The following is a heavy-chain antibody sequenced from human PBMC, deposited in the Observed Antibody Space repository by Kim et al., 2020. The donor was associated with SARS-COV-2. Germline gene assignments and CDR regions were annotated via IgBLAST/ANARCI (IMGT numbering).Heavy chain of an antibody. CDR3: ARGNDHEWLSLSGYYNGMDV. J-gene: IGHJ6*02. CDR2: ISYDGRNK. Sequence: GGSLRLSCAASGLSFDDSAMNWVRQAPGKGLEWLAVISYDGRNKDYADSVKGRFTISRDNSKRTLFVQMNSLRVEDTGVYYCARGNDHEWLSLSGYYNGMDVWGQGTTVTVSS. CDR1: GLSFDDSA. V-gene: IGHV3-30-3*01. D-gene: IGHD6-19*01.